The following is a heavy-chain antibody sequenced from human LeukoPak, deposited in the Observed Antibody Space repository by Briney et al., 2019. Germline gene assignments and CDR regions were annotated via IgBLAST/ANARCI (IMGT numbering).Heavy chain of an antibody. V-gene: IGHV3-23*01. Sequence: GGSLRLSCAASGFTFSSYAMSWVRQAPGKGLEWVSAISGSGGSTYYADSVKGRFTISRDNSKNTLYLQMNSLRAEDTVVYYCAKGRGQQLVYYFDYWGQGTLVTLSS. CDR2: ISGSGGST. J-gene: IGHJ4*02. CDR1: GFTFSSYA. D-gene: IGHD6-13*01. CDR3: AKGRGQQLVYYFDY.